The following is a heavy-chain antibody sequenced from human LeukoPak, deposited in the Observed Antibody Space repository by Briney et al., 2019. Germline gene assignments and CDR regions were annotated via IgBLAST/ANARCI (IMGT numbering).Heavy chain of an antibody. CDR3: ARGWSGYLHDAFDI. CDR1: GGTFSSYA. D-gene: IGHD3-3*01. CDR2: IIPIFGTA. J-gene: IGHJ3*02. Sequence: SVKVSCKASGGTFSSYAISWVRQAPGQGLEWMGGIIPIFGTANYAQKFQGRVTTTADESTSTAYMELSSLRSEDTAVYYCARGWSGYLHDAFDIWGQGTMVTVSS. V-gene: IGHV1-69*01.